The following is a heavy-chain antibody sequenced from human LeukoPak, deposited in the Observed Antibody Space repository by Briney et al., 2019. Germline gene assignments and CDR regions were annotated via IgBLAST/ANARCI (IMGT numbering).Heavy chain of an antibody. CDR2: IYHSGST. CDR1: GGSISSSSYY. D-gene: IGHD2-2*01. V-gene: IGHV4-39*07. J-gene: IGHJ5*02. Sequence: PSETLSLTCTVSGGSISSSSYYWGWIRQPPGKGLEWIGSIYHSGSTYYNPSLKSRVTISVDTSKNQFSLKLSSVTAADTAVYYCARVGYCSSTSCYAGNEFDHWGQGTLVTVSS. CDR3: ARVGYCSSTSCYAGNEFDH.